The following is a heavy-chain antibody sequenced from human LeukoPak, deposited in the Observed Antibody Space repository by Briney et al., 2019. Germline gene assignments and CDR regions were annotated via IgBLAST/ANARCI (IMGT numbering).Heavy chain of an antibody. Sequence: ASVKVSCKTSGYTFSTYGISWVGQAPGQGLEWMGWISTYNGDTNYAQKLQGRVTMTTDTSTTTAYMELRSLRSDDTALYYCIRGSYGDYWGQGTLVTVPS. CDR3: IRGSYGDY. V-gene: IGHV1-18*01. J-gene: IGHJ4*02. CDR2: ISTYNGDT. CDR1: GYTFSTYG. D-gene: IGHD1-26*01.